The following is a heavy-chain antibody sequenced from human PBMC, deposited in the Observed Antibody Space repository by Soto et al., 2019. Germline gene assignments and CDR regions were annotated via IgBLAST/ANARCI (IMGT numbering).Heavy chain of an antibody. CDR1: GGSISSGNYY. J-gene: IGHJ4*02. CDR3: AREYYYGSGPWY. Sequence: PSETLSLTCTVSGGSISSGNYYWSWIRQHPGKGLEWIGYIYYSGSTSYNPSLKNRVNISVDTSKNHFSLKLISVTAADTAVYYCAREYYYGSGPWYWGQGTQVTVSS. D-gene: IGHD3-10*01. CDR2: IYYSGST. V-gene: IGHV4-31*03.